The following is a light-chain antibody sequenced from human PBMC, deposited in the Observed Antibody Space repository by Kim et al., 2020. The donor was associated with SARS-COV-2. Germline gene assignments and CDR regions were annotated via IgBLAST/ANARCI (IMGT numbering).Light chain of an antibody. J-gene: IGKJ2*03. Sequence: LSPGERAPLSCRASQSVSSYLAWYQHTPGQAPRLLIYGASSRATGIPDRFSGSGSGTDFTLTISRLEPEDFAVYYCQQYGSSPLYSFGQGTKLEI. CDR1: QSVSSY. V-gene: IGKV3-20*01. CDR3: QQYGSSPLYS. CDR2: GAS.